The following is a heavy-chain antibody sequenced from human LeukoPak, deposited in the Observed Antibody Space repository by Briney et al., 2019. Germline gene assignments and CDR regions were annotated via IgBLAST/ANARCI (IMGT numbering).Heavy chain of an antibody. Sequence: SQTLSLTCTVSGGSISSGGYYWSWIRQHPGKGLEWIGYIYYSGSTYYNPSHKSRVTISVDTSKNQFSLKLSSVTAADTAVYYCARRRGGDILTGRRRGLYGMDVWGQGTTVTVSS. CDR2: IYYSGST. CDR3: ARRRGGDILTGRRRGLYGMDV. CDR1: GGSISSGGYY. J-gene: IGHJ6*02. V-gene: IGHV4-31*03. D-gene: IGHD3-9*01.